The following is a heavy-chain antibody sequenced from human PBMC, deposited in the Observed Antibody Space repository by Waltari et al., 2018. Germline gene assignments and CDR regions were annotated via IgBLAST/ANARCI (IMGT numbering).Heavy chain of an antibody. CDR1: GTSIAAHYFF. Sequence: QLQLQESGPKLVKPSGTLSLTCTVSGTSIAAHYFFWAWVRQSPGKGLEWIGSVLSSGQTYYNPSLKDRVTVSLDASKDQFSLKLTSMTAADTAVYFCAKHPNSLYYFDSWGQGTLVAVSS. J-gene: IGHJ4*02. D-gene: IGHD2-2*02. V-gene: IGHV4-39*01. CDR3: AKHPNSLYYFDS. CDR2: VLSSGQT.